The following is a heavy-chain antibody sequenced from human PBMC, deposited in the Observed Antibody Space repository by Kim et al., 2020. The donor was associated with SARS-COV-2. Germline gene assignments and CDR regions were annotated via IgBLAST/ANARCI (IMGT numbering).Heavy chain of an antibody. J-gene: IGHJ4*02. D-gene: IGHD1-26*01. CDR3: ARDLGVGANFEGSDY. CDR1: GFTFSSYG. CDR2: IWYDGSNK. Sequence: GGSLRLSCAASGFTFSSYGMHWVRQAPGKGLEWVAVIWYDGSNKYYADSVKGRFTITRDNSKNTLYLQMNSLRAGDTAVYYCARDLGVGANFEGSDYCGQGTLVTVSS. V-gene: IGHV3-33*01.